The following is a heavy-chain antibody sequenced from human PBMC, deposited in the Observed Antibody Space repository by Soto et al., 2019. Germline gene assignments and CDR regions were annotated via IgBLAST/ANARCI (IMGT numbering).Heavy chain of an antibody. CDR3: ARGAYCSGGSCYSAWFDP. J-gene: IGHJ5*02. CDR1: GGSISSYY. CDR2: IYYSGST. D-gene: IGHD2-15*01. V-gene: IGHV4-59*01. Sequence: TSETLSLTCTVSGGSISSYYWSWIRQPPGKGLEWIGYIYYSGSTNYNPSLKSRVTISVDTSKNQFSLKLSSVTAADTAVYYCARGAYCSGGSCYSAWFDPWGQGTLVTVSS.